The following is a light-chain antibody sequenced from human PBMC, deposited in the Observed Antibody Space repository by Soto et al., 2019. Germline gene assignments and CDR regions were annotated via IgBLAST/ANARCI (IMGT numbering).Light chain of an antibody. J-gene: IGKJ4*01. CDR3: QQYYITPLT. CDR2: WAT. V-gene: IGKV4-1*01. Sequence: DIVMTQSPDSLAVSLGERATINCKSSQSVLYSTNNKNYLAWYQQKPGQPPKLLIYWATTRKYGVPDRFSGSGSGTDFTLTISSLQAEDVAVYYCQQYYITPLTFGGGTKVEIK. CDR1: QSVLYSTNNKNY.